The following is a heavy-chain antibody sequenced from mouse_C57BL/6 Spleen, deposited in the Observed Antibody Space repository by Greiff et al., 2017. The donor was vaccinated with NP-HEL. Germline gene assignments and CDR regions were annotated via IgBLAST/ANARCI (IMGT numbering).Heavy chain of an antibody. J-gene: IGHJ4*01. CDR1: GFTFSSYA. CDR2: ISSGGDYI. V-gene: IGHV5-9-1*02. Sequence: EVKLVESGEGLVKPGGSLKLSCAASGFTFSSYAMSWVRQTPEKRLEWVAYISSGGDYIYYADTVKGRFTISRDNARNTLYLQMSSLKSEDTAMYYCTRDYYGSSGMDYWGQGTSVTVSS. CDR3: TRDYYGSSGMDY. D-gene: IGHD1-1*01.